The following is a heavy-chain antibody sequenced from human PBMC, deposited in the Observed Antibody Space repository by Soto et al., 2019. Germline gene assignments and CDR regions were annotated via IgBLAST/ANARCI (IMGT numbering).Heavy chain of an antibody. J-gene: IGHJ3*01. CDR1: GFTFEDYS. Sequence: PXGSLRLSCVASGFTFEDYSLHWVRQVPGKGLEWVAGISGNSGSSGYADSVRGRFTVSRDNAKNSLFLQMSSLSPEDTALYYCTKRRSARPGFDAFDLWGQGTMVTVSS. CDR2: ISGNSGSS. V-gene: IGHV3-9*01. D-gene: IGHD3-10*01. CDR3: TKRRSARPGFDAFDL.